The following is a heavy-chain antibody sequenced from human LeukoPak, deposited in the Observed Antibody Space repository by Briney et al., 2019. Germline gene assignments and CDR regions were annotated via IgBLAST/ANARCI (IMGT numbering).Heavy chain of an antibody. CDR1: GGSFSGYY. V-gene: IGHV4-34*01. CDR3: ARHQKTIFGVGFDY. CDR2: INHSGST. D-gene: IGHD3-3*01. J-gene: IGHJ4*02. Sequence: PSETLSLTCAVYGGSFSGYYWSWIRQPPGKGLEWIGEINHSGSTNYNPSLKSRVTISVDTSKNQFSLKLSSVTAADTAVYYCARHQKTIFGVGFDYWGQGTLVTVSS.